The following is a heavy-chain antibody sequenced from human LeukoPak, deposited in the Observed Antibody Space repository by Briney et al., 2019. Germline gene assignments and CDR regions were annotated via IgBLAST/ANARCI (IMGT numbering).Heavy chain of an antibody. D-gene: IGHD6-13*01. CDR3: AAGTAADY. V-gene: IGHV3-11*03. CDR1: GFIFSDYY. Sequence: GGSLRLSCAASGFIFSDYYMTWIRQAPGKGLEWLSYISGSGSDTNYADSVKGRFTISRDNAQNALFLQMNRLRVEDTAVYYCAAGTAADYWGQGTLVTVSS. CDR2: ISGSGSDT. J-gene: IGHJ4*02.